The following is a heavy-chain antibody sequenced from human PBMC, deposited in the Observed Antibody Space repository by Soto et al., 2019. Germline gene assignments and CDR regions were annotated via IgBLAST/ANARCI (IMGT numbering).Heavy chain of an antibody. J-gene: IGHJ6*02. D-gene: IGHD3-10*01. CDR3: KKDISAWFRELDPQHKYGMDV. V-gene: IGHV3-9*01. Sequence: SLRLSCAASGFRFDDYAMHWVRQAPGKGLEWGSGISWNSGRKGYADSVKGRFTISRDNAKKSLYLQMNSLKTEDTALYYYKKDISAWFRELDPQHKYGMDVWGQGTTFPVTS. CDR1: GFRFDDYA. CDR2: ISWNSGRK.